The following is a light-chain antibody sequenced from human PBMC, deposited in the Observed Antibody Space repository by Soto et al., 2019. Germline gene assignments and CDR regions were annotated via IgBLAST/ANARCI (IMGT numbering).Light chain of an antibody. CDR3: QQYASSPPAYT. V-gene: IGKV3-20*01. J-gene: IGKJ2*01. CDR1: QSVSSSY. Sequence: EIVLTQSPGTLSLSPGERATLSCRASQSVSSSYLAWYQQKPGLAPRLLIYGASSRATGIPDRFSGSGSGTDFTLTISRLEPEDFAVYYCQQYASSPPAYTFGQGTKLEIK. CDR2: GAS.